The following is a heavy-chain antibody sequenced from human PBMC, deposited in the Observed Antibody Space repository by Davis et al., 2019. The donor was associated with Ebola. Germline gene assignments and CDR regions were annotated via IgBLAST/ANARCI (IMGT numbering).Heavy chain of an antibody. J-gene: IGHJ4*02. CDR3: ARGRNYGVEVFDS. V-gene: IGHV4-30-4*01. Sequence: MPSETLSLTCTVSGGSISSGDYYWSWIRQPPGKGLEWIGYIYYSGSTYYNPSLKSRVTISVDTSKNQFSLKLSSVTAADTAVYYCARGRNYGVEVFDSWGQGTLVTVSS. CDR2: IYYSGST. CDR1: GGSISSGDYY. D-gene: IGHD4-17*01.